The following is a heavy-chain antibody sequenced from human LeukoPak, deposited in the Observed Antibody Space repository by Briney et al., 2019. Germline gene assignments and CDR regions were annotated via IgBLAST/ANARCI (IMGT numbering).Heavy chain of an antibody. Sequence: GRSLRLSCAASGFTFSSYSMNWVRQAPGKGLEWVSYISSSSSTIYYADSVKGRFTISRDNAKNSLYLQMNSLRAEDTAVYYCARQQLVPFFDYWGQGTLVTVSS. CDR2: ISSSSSTI. CDR3: ARQQLVPFFDY. J-gene: IGHJ4*02. D-gene: IGHD6-13*01. V-gene: IGHV3-48*04. CDR1: GFTFSSYS.